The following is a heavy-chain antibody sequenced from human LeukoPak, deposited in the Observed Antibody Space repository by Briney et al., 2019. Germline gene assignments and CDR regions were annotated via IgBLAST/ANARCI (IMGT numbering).Heavy chain of an antibody. CDR1: GFTFSSYR. Sequence: GGSLRLSCAASGFTFSSYRMHWVRQAPGKGLEWVSAISGSGGSTYYADSVKGRFTISRDNSKNTLYLQMNSLRAEDTAVYYCAKDSVIPYYYDSSGSPSYWGQGTLVTVSS. V-gene: IGHV3-23*01. J-gene: IGHJ4*02. D-gene: IGHD3-22*01. CDR3: AKDSVIPYYYDSSGSPSY. CDR2: ISGSGGST.